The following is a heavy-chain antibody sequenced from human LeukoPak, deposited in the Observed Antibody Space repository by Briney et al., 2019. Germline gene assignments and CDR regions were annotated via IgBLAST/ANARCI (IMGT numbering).Heavy chain of an antibody. CDR1: GYTFTGYY. V-gene: IGHV1-2*02. CDR3: ARPYCSGGSCYRGWFDP. Sequence: ASVKVSCKASGYTFTGYYMHWVRQAPGQGLEWIGWINPNSGGTNYAQKFQGRVTMTRDTSISTAYMELSRLRSDDTAVYYCARPYCSGGSCYRGWFDPWGQGTLVTVSS. D-gene: IGHD2-15*01. J-gene: IGHJ5*02. CDR2: INPNSGGT.